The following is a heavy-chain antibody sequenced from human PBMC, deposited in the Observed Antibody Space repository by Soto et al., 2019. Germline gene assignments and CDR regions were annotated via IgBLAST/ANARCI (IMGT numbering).Heavy chain of an antibody. V-gene: IGHV3-72*01. CDR3: TSGFPKFDS. CDR1: AFTFSDHF. Sequence: EVQLVESGGGWVQPGGSLRLSCAASAFTFSDHFMDWVRQAPGKGLEWVGRTRNKANSYTTEYAASVKGRFTISRDDSKNLLYLQMNSLKTEDTAVCYCTSGFPKFDSWGQGTLVTVSS. J-gene: IGHJ4*02. CDR2: TRNKANSYTT. D-gene: IGHD3-10*01.